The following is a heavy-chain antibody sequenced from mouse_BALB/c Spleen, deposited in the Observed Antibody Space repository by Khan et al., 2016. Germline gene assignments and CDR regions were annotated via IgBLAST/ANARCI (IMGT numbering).Heavy chain of an antibody. CDR3: TRSHGYYAMDY. CDR2: IHYSGGT. J-gene: IGHJ4*01. CDR1: RYSITSGYS. Sequence: EVQLQESGPDLVKPSQSLSLTCTVTRYSITSGYSWHWIRQFPGNKLEWMGYIHYSGGTKYIPSLKSRISITRDTSKNQFFLQLNSVTPEDTATYYCTRSHGYYAMDYWGQGTSVTVSS. V-gene: IGHV3-1*02.